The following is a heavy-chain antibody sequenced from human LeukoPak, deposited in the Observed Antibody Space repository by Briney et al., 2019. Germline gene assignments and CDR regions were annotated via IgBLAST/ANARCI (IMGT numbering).Heavy chain of an antibody. D-gene: IGHD1-26*01. V-gene: IGHV3-13*01. J-gene: IGHJ4*02. CDR3: VRQQTSHGNFDY. CDR1: GFTFSNQA. Sequence: GGSLRLSCATSGFTFSNQAMHWVRQATGKGLEWVSAIGTAGDTFYPGSVKGRFTISRENAKNSLSLQMNSLRAEDTAVYYCVRQQTSHGNFDYWGQGTLVTVSS. CDR2: IGTAGDT.